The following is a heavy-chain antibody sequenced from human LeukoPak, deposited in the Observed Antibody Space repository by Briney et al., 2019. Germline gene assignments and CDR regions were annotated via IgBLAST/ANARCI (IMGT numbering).Heavy chain of an antibody. D-gene: IGHD1-26*01. V-gene: IGHV4-59*08. CDR2: ISYSGST. Sequence: SETLSLTCTVTGGSIRSYYWSWIRQPPGKGLECIGYISYSGSTNYNPSLTSRVTISVDTSKNQFSLKLSSVTAADTAVYYCARQYSGSYSDYWGQGTLVTVSS. CDR1: GGSIRSYY. J-gene: IGHJ4*02. CDR3: ARQYSGSYSDY.